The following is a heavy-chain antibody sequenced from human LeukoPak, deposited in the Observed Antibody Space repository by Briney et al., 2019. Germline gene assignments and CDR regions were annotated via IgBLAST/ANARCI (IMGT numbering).Heavy chain of an antibody. CDR3: ARDQQLAGREGVFGY. D-gene: IGHD6-6*01. V-gene: IGHV3-11*04. CDR2: ISSSGNTI. CDR1: GFTFSDYY. J-gene: IGHJ4*02. Sequence: PGGSLRLSCAASGFTFSDYYMSWIRQAPGKGLEWVSYISSSGNTIYYADSVKGRFTISRDNAKNSLYLQMNSLRAEDTAVYYCARDQQLAGREGVFGYWGQGTLVTVSS.